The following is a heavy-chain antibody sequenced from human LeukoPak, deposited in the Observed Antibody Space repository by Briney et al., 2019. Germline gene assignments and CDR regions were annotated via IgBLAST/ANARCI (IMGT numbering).Heavy chain of an antibody. Sequence: SETLSLTCTVSGGSIITTSYYWAWIRQSPGKGLECIGSIYYSGSAHSNPSLKSRVTISVDTSKNQFSLKLSSVTAADTAVYYCARQPPCSSCYFDYWGQGTPVTVSS. D-gene: IGHD6-6*01. J-gene: IGHJ4*02. CDR1: GGSIITTSYY. CDR3: ARQPPCSSCYFDY. V-gene: IGHV4-39*01. CDR2: IYYSGSA.